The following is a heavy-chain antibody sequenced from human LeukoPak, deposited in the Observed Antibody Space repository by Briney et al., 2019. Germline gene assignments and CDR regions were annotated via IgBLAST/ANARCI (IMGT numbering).Heavy chain of an antibody. CDR1: GFTFSTYS. J-gene: IGHJ4*02. D-gene: IGHD1-20*01. V-gene: IGHV3-30-3*01. CDR3: ARDNWSFDY. Sequence: PGMSLRLSCAASGFTFSTYSMHWVRQAPGRGLEWVAVISYDGSNEYYADSVKGRFTISRDNSKNTLYLQVNSLRAEDTAVYYCARDNWSFDYWGQGTLVTVSS. CDR2: ISYDGSNE.